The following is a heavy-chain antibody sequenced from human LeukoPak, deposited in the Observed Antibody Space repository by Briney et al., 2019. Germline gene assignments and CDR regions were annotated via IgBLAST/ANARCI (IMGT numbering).Heavy chain of an antibody. Sequence: SGGSLRLSCAASGFTFSDYYMGWIRQAPGKGLEWVSYISSSGSTIYYADSVKGRFTISRDNAKNSLYLQMNSLRAEDTAVYYCARGGSSWYSPRYYYYYMDVWGKGTTVTVSS. D-gene: IGHD6-13*01. CDR1: GFTFSDYY. V-gene: IGHV3-11*04. CDR2: ISSSGSTI. CDR3: ARGGSSWYSPRYYYYYMDV. J-gene: IGHJ6*03.